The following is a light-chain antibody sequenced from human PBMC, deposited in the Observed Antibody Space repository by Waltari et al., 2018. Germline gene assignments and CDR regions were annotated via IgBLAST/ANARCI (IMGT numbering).Light chain of an antibody. CDR3: QQYYSIPYT. V-gene: IGKV4-1*01. Sequence: DIVMTQSPDSLAVSLGERATINCKSSQNILYSSNSKNYLAWYQHKPGQPPKLLIYWASTRESGVPDRFSGSGSETDFTRTISSLQAEDVAVYYCQQYYSIPYTFGQGTKLEIK. CDR2: WAS. J-gene: IGKJ2*01. CDR1: QNILYSSNSKNY.